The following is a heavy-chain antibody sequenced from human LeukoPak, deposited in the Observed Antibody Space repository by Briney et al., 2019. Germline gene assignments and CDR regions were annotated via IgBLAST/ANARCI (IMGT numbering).Heavy chain of an antibody. CDR1: GGSFSGYY. V-gene: IGHV4-34*01. CDR2: IDHSGST. Sequence: SETLSLTCAVYGGSFSGYYWSWIRQPPGKGLEWIGEIDHSGSTNYNPSLKSRVTISVDTSKNQFSLKLSSVTAADTAVYYCARGRVTIFVWFDPWGQGTLVTVSS. CDR3: ARGRVTIFVWFDP. J-gene: IGHJ5*02. D-gene: IGHD3-9*01.